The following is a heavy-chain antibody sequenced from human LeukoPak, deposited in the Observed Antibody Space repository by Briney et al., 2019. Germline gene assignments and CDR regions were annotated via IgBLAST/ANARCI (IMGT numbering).Heavy chain of an antibody. CDR2: IKSKTDGGTT. V-gene: IGHV3-15*01. CDR3: AYWSSSSWNY. CDR1: GFTFSNAW. J-gene: IGHJ4*02. Sequence: PGGSLRLSCAASGFTFSNAWMSWVRQVPGKGLEWLGRIKSKTDGGTTDYAAPVKGRFTISRDDSKNTLYLQMNSLKTEDTAVYYCAYWSSSSWNYWGQGTLVTVSS. D-gene: IGHD6-13*01.